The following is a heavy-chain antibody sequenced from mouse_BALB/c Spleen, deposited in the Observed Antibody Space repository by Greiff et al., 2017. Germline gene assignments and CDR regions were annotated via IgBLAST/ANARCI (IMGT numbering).Heavy chain of an antibody. J-gene: IGHJ3*01. Sequence: QVQLQQPGAELVKPGASVKMSCKASGYTFTSYNMHWVKQTPGQGLEWIGAIYPGNGDTSYNQKFKGKATLTADKSSSTAYMQLSSLTSEDSAVYYCARNYDYDGKFAYWGQGTLVTVSA. V-gene: IGHV1-12*01. CDR1: GYTFTSYN. D-gene: IGHD2-4*01. CDR3: ARNYDYDGKFAY. CDR2: IYPGNGDT.